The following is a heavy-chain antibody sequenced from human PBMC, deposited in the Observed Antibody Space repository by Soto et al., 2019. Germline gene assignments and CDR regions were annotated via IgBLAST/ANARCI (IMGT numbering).Heavy chain of an antibody. V-gene: IGHV1-46*01. D-gene: IGHD1-7*01. CDR1: GYTFINYF. CDR2: VDPSRGSA. CDR3: ARPLIGNTVDL. J-gene: IGHJ3*01. Sequence: QAQLLQSGAEVKKPGASVKVSCKASGYTFINYFIHWVRQAPGQRLEWIGIVDPSRGSADYAQKFQGRVTMTTDVSTRTVFMDLSSLRSEDTDVYYCARPLIGNTVDLWGQGTTVIVSS.